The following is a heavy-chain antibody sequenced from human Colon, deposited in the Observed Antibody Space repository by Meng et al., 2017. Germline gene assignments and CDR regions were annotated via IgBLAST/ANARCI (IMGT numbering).Heavy chain of an antibody. Sequence: QVQRQESGPGLVKPSQTLSLTCTISNGSINSADYYWNWIRQPPGKGPEWLGYIHSSGNTYYTPSLKSRLAMSLDTSKNQFSLRLTSVTAADTAVYYCARNPVIPDARTFDFWGQGALVTVSS. CDR1: NGSINSADYY. CDR2: IHSSGNT. CDR3: ARNPVIPDARTFDF. J-gene: IGHJ4*02. V-gene: IGHV4-30-4*01. D-gene: IGHD2-2*01.